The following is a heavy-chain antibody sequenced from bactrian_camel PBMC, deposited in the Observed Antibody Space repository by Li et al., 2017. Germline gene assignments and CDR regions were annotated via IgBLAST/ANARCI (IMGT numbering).Heavy chain of an antibody. V-gene: IGHV3S28*01. CDR3: TADPYDDLSGHDAYLGRVVDHNF. J-gene: IGHJ4*01. CDR2: RYTGGGST. CDR1: GYSYGNYC. D-gene: IGHD4*01. Sequence: QLVESGGGSVQAGESLRLSCAAPGYSYGNYCLGWFRLAPGKEHEEVASRYTGGGSTYYADSVKGRFTISQDNDKNTLYLQMTSLKPEDTAVYYCTADPYDDLSGHDAYLGRVVDHNFRGQGTQVTVS.